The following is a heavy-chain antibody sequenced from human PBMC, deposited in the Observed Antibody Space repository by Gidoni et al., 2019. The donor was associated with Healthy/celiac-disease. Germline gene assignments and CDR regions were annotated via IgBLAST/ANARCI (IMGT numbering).Heavy chain of an antibody. Sequence: QVQLVESGGGVVQPGRSLSLPCAASAFTFSSYGMHWVRQAPGKGLEWVAVISYDGSNKYYADSVKGRFTISRDNSKNTLYLQMNSLRAEDTAVYYCAKDLPIAARLISSIWGQGTLVTVSS. CDR1: AFTFSSYG. J-gene: IGHJ4*02. V-gene: IGHV3-30*18. CDR3: AKDLPIAARLISSI. CDR2: ISYDGSNK. D-gene: IGHD6-6*01.